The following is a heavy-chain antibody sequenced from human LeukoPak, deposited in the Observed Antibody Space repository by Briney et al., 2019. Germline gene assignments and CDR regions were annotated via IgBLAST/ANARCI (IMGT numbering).Heavy chain of an antibody. V-gene: IGHV3-30*14. CDR3: ARDRKYSSSWYNWFDP. CDR1: GFTFSSYA. D-gene: IGHD6-13*01. Sequence: GGSLRLSCAASGFTFSSYAMHWVRQAPGKGLEWVAVISYDGSNKYYADFVKGRFTISRDNSKNTLYLLMNSLRAEDTAVYYCARDRKYSSSWYNWFDPWGQGTLVTVSS. CDR2: ISYDGSNK. J-gene: IGHJ5*02.